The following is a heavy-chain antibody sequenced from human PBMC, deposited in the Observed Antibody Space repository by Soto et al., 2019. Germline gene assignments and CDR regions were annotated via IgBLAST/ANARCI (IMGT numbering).Heavy chain of an antibody. D-gene: IGHD1-26*01. CDR1: DFSFNNYG. V-gene: IGHV3-33*01. CDR2: SRFDGSQT. J-gene: IGHJ6*01. Sequence: GGSLRLSCAASDFSFNNYGMHWVRQTPDKGLEWVAVSRFDGSQTRYAESVKGRFTISRDNSNNMLYLQMDSLRAEDTAMYYCARDYTVGAIYSGIYYLAMDVWGRGTPVTVSS. CDR3: ARDYTVGAIYSGIYYLAMDV.